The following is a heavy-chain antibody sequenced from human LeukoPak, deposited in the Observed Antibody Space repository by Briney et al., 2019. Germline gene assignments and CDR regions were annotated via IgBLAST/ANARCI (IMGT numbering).Heavy chain of an antibody. D-gene: IGHD5-18*01. V-gene: IGHV3-53*04. J-gene: IGHJ4*02. CDR2: IFSGGTT. Sequence: GGSLRLSCAASGFTVSSNYMSWVRQAPGKGLEWVSVIFSGGTTYYADSVKGRFTISRHNSENTLYLQMNSLRGEDTAVYYCARGVLVYSYGFDYWGQGTLVTVSS. CDR1: GFTVSSNY. CDR3: ARGVLVYSYGFDY.